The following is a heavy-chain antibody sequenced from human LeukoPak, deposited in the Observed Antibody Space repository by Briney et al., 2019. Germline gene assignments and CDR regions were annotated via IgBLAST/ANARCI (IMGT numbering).Heavy chain of an antibody. D-gene: IGHD6-6*01. J-gene: IGHJ5*02. CDR2: IYYSGST. Sequence: PSETLSLTCTVSGGSISSYYWSWIRQPPGKGLEWIGYIYYSGSTIYNPSLKSRVTISVDTSKNQFSLKLSSVTAADTAVYYCARAKHSSSSGYWFDPWGQGTLVTVSS. CDR3: ARAKHSSSSGYWFDP. V-gene: IGHV4-59*01. CDR1: GGSISSYY.